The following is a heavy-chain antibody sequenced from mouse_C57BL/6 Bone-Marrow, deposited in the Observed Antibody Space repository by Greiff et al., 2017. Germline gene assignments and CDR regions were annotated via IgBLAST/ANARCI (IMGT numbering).Heavy chain of an antibody. CDR2: IDPSDSYT. J-gene: IGHJ4*01. CDR3: ARDTVVANYYAMDY. CDR1: GYTFTSYW. Sequence: VQLKQPGAELVMPGASVKLSCKASGYTFTSYWMHWVKQRPGQGLEWIGEIDPSDSYTNYNQKFKGKSTLTVDKSSSTAYMQLSSLTSEDSAVYYCARDTVVANYYAMDYWGQGTSVTVSS. D-gene: IGHD1-1*01. V-gene: IGHV1-69*01.